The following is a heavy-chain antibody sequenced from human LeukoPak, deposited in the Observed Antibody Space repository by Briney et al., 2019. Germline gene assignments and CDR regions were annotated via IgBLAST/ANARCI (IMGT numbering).Heavy chain of an antibody. Sequence: GGSLRLSCAASGFTFSSYAMSWVRQAPGKGLEWVSAISGSGGSTYYADSVKGRFTISRDNSKNTLYLQMNSLRAEDTAVYYCAKDSVEDLLRFLEWFAADMDVWGKGTTVTVSS. CDR1: GFTFSSYA. V-gene: IGHV3-23*01. J-gene: IGHJ6*03. CDR2: ISGSGGST. CDR3: AKDSVEDLLRFLEWFAADMDV. D-gene: IGHD3-3*01.